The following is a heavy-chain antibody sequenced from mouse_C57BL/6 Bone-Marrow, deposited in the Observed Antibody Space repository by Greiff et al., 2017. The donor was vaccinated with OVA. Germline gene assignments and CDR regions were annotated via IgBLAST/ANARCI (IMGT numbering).Heavy chain of an antibody. Sequence: QVQLKESGPELVKPGASVKLSCKASGYNFTSYDINWVKQRPGQGLEWIGWIYPRDGSTNYNEKFKGKATLTVDTSSSTAYMELHSLTSEDSAVYFCARVYDGSYWYFDVWGTGTTVTVSA. CDR3: ARVYDGSYWYFDV. CDR2: IYPRDGST. CDR1: GYNFTSYD. D-gene: IGHD2-2*01. V-gene: IGHV1-85*01. J-gene: IGHJ1*03.